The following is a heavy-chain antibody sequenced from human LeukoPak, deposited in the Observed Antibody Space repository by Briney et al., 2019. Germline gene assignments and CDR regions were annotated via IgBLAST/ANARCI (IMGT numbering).Heavy chain of an antibody. CDR1: GESFSGYY. J-gene: IGHJ4*02. CDR3: AREEVVDGYKFLDY. D-gene: IGHD5-24*01. Sequence: PSETLSLTCAVYGESFSGYYWSWIRQPPGKGLEWIGEINHSGSTNYNPSLKSRVTISVDTSKNQFSLKLSSVTAADTAVYYCAREEVVDGYKFLDYWGQGTLVTVSS. CDR2: INHSGST. V-gene: IGHV4-34*01.